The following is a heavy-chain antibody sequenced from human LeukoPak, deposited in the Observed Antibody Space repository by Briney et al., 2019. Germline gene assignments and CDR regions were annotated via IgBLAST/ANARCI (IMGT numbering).Heavy chain of an antibody. Sequence: PGRSLRLSCTGSGFTFGDYAMSWVRQAPGKGLEWVGFIRSKAYGGTTEYAASVKGRFTISRDDSKSIAYLQMNSLKTEDTAVYYCTRAATSFDPWGQGTLVTVSS. V-gene: IGHV3-49*04. D-gene: IGHD6-13*01. CDR3: TRAATSFDP. CDR2: IRSKAYGGTT. J-gene: IGHJ5*02. CDR1: GFTFGDYA.